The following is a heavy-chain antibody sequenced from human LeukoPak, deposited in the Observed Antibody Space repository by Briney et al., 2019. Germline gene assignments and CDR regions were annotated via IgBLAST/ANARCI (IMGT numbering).Heavy chain of an antibody. CDR2: ISYDGSNK. V-gene: IGHV3-30*01. Sequence: GGSLRLSCAASGFTFSSYAMHWVRQAPGKGLEWVAVISYDGSNKYYADSVKGRFTISRDNSKNTLYLQMNSLRAEDTAVHYCAREKRWLQLLLDYWGQGTLVTVSS. CDR1: GFTFSSYA. CDR3: AREKRWLQLLLDY. J-gene: IGHJ4*02. D-gene: IGHD5-24*01.